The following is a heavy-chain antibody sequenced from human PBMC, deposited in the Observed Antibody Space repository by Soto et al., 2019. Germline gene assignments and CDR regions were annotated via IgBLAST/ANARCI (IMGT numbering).Heavy chain of an antibody. CDR1: GFTFSNAW. V-gene: IGHV3-15*01. CDR3: TTEYSGGYDH. CDR2: IKSKSDGGTT. Sequence: EVLLVESGGGLVKPGGSLRLSCAASGFTFSNAWMSWVRQTPGKGLEWVGRIKSKSDGGTTDYGAPVKGTFTISRDDSKNTLYLQMNSLKTEDTAVYYCTTEYSGGYDHWGQGTLVTVSS. D-gene: IGHD5-12*01. J-gene: IGHJ5*02.